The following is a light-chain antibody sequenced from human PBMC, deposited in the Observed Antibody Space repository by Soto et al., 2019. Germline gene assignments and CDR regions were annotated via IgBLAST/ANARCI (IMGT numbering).Light chain of an antibody. V-gene: IGKV3-20*01. CDR3: QQCSTAPLT. J-gene: IGKJ4*01. Sequence: EIVLTQSPGTLSLSPGERATLSCRASQTITNNYLAWYQQKPGQAPRLLIDDASRRATGIPDRFSGSGSGTDFTLTISRLEPEDFAVYYCQQCSTAPLTFGGGTKVEIK. CDR2: DAS. CDR1: QTITNNY.